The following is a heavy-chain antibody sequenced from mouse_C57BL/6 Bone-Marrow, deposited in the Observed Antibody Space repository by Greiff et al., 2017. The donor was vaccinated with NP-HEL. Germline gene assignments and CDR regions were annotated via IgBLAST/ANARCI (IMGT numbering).Heavy chain of an antibody. CDR1: GYTFTDYY. CDR2: IYPGSGNT. Sequence: VQLQQSGAELVRPGASVKLSCKASGYTFTDYYINWVKQRPGQGLEWIARIYPGSGNTYYNEKFKGKATLTAEKSSSTAYMQRSSLTSEDSAVYFCARDYYGSSYVGFAYWGQGTLVTVSA. D-gene: IGHD1-1*01. J-gene: IGHJ3*01. CDR3: ARDYYGSSYVGFAY. V-gene: IGHV1-76*01.